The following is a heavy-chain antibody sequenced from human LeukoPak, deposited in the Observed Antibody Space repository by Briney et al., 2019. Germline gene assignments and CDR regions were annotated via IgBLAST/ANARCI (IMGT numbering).Heavy chain of an antibody. CDR1: GGTFSSNT. CDR3: ARDHGTTFSDY. V-gene: IGHV1-69*02. J-gene: IGHJ4*02. Sequence: ASVKVSCKASGGTFSSNTISWVRQAPGQGLEWMGRIIPILGIANYAQKFQGRVTITADKSTSTAYMELSSLRSEDTAVYYCARDHGTTFSDYWGQGTLVTVSS. CDR2: IIPILGIA. D-gene: IGHD1-1*01.